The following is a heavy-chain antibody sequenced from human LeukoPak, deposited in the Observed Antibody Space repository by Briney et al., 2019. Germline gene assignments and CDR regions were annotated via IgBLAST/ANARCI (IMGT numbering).Heavy chain of an antibody. CDR3: VSFYETY. V-gene: IGHV3-74*01. J-gene: IGHJ4*02. CDR1: GNYW. CDR2: INSDGSWT. Sequence: EGSLRLSCAASGNYWMHWVRQAPGKGLVWVSHINSDGSWTSYADSVKGRFTISKDNAKNTVYLQMNNLRAEDTAVYYCVSFYETYWGRGTLVTVSS. D-gene: IGHD2-2*01.